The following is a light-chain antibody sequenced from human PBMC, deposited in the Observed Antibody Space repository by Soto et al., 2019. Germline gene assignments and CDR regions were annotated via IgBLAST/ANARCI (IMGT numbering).Light chain of an antibody. Sequence: EIVLTQSPGTLSLSPGERATLSCRASQSVSDSYLAWYQQKPDQAPRLLIYASSRATGIPDRFSGSGSGTDFTLTISRLEPEDVAVYYCQHYGTSALFGPGTKVDIK. V-gene: IGKV3-20*01. CDR1: QSVSDSY. J-gene: IGKJ3*01. CDR3: QHYGTSAL. CDR2: AS.